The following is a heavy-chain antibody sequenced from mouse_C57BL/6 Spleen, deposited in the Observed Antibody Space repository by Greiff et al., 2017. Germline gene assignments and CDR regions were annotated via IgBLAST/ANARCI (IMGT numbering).Heavy chain of an antibody. J-gene: IGHJ2*01. D-gene: IGHD2-5*01. CDR2: IDPADGDT. CDR3: TIGGTYYSNYCDD. Sequence: EVLLVESGAELVRPGASVKLSCTASGFNIQDYYMHWVKQRPEQGLEWIGRIDPADGDTAYAPKFQGKATMTADTSSNTAYLQLSSLTSEDTADYYGTIGGTYYSNYCDDWGQGTTLTVSA. CDR1: GFNIQDYY. V-gene: IGHV14-1*01.